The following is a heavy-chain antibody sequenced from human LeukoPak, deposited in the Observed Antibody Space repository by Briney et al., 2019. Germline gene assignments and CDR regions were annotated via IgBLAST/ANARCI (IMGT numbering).Heavy chain of an antibody. D-gene: IGHD2-15*01. Sequence: GGSLRLSCAASGFTFDDYGMSWVRQAPGKGLEWVSGINWNGGSTGYADSVKGRFTISRDNAKNSLYLQMNSLRAEDTAMYYCATPVGGVWSFDYWGQGTLVTVSS. CDR2: INWNGGST. J-gene: IGHJ4*02. CDR1: GFTFDDYG. V-gene: IGHV3-20*04. CDR3: ATPVGGVWSFDY.